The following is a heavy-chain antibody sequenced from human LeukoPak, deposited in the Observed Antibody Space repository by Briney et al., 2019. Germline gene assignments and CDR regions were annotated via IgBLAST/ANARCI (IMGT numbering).Heavy chain of an antibody. CDR3: ASSSAWYTPFDY. V-gene: IGHV4-59*08. CDR2: IYYSGST. J-gene: IGHJ4*02. CDR1: GGSISSYY. Sequence: SETLSLTCTVSGGSISSYYWSWIRQPPGKGLEWIGYIYYSGSTSYNPSLKSRVTISVDTSKSQFSLKLSSVIAADTAAFYCASSSAWYTPFDYWGQGTLVTVSS. D-gene: IGHD6-19*01.